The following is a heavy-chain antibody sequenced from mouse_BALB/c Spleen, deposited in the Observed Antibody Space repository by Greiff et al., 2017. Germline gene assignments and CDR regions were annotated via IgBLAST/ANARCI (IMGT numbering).Heavy chain of an antibody. CDR3: ASAYYSWFAY. Sequence: EVQVVESGGGLVKPGGSLKLSCAASGFTFSDYYMYWVRQTPEKRLEWVATISDGGSYTYYPDSVKGRFTISRDNAKNNLYLQMSSLKSEDTAMYYCASAYYSWFAYWGQGTLVTVSA. CDR1: GFTFSDYY. D-gene: IGHD2-10*01. CDR2: ISDGGSYT. V-gene: IGHV5-4*02. J-gene: IGHJ3*01.